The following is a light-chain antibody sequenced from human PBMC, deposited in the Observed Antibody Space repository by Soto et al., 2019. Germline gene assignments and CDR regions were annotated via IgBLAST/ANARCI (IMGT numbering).Light chain of an antibody. V-gene: IGKV3-20*01. CDR3: QQYGSTPWT. CDR2: GAS. Sequence: EIVLTQSPDTLSLSPGERATLSCRASQSVSSSYLAWYQQKPGQAPRLLMYGASTRATGIPDRFSGSGSETDFTLTISRLEPEDFAVYYCQQYGSTPWTFGQGTRVEIK. CDR1: QSVSSSY. J-gene: IGKJ1*01.